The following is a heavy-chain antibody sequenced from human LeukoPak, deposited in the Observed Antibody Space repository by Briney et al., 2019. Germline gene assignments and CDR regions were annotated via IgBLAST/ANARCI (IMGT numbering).Heavy chain of an antibody. CDR3: AKDAAGTYRFDF. CDR1: GFTFSSYA. J-gene: IGHJ4*02. D-gene: IGHD1-26*01. Sequence: GGSLRLSCAASGFTFSSYAMHWVRQAPGKGLEWVTVISYDASNKYYADSVKGRFTVSRDNSKNTLYLQMNSLRAEDTAVYYCAKDAAGTYRFDFWGQGTLVIVSS. CDR2: ISYDASNK. V-gene: IGHV3-30*04.